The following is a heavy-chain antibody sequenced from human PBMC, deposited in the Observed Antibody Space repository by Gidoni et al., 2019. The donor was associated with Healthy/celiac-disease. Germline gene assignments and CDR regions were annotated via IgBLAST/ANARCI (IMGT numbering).Heavy chain of an antibody. CDR2: IWYDGSNK. CDR1: GFTFSSYG. CDR3: ARGAVRWLQYYYGMDV. Sequence: QVQLVESGGGVVQPGRSLRLSYAASGFTFSSYGMHWVRQAPGKGLEWVAVIWYDGSNKYYADSVKGRFTISRDNSKNTLYLQMNSLRAEDTAVYYCARGAVRWLQYYYGMDVWGQGTTVTVSS. D-gene: IGHD5-12*01. J-gene: IGHJ6*02. V-gene: IGHV3-33*01.